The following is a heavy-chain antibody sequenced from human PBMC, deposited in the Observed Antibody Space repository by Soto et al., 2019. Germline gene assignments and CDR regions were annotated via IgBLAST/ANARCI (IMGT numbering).Heavy chain of an antibody. Sequence: PGGSLRLSCAASEFTFSDYWMHWVRQAPGKGLVWVSRIKSDGYSTTYADSVKGRFTISRDNAKNTLFLQMNSLRVEDTAVYYCARGAYDFWSGYHPYYYYGMDVWGQGTTVTSP. J-gene: IGHJ6*02. CDR1: EFTFSDYW. CDR3: ARGAYDFWSGYHPYYYYGMDV. D-gene: IGHD3-3*01. V-gene: IGHV3-74*01. CDR2: IKSDGYST.